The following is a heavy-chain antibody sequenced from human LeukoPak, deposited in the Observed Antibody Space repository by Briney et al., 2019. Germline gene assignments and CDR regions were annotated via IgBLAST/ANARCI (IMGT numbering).Heavy chain of an antibody. Sequence: GGSLRLSCAASGFTFSSYSMNWVRQAPGKGLEWVSSISSSSSYIYYADSVKGRFTISRDNAKNSLYLQMNSPRAEDTAVYYCARRQPPGVSIDYWGQGTLVTVSS. D-gene: IGHD3-10*01. J-gene: IGHJ4*02. V-gene: IGHV3-21*01. CDR3: ARRQPPGVSIDY. CDR1: GFTFSSYS. CDR2: ISSSSSYI.